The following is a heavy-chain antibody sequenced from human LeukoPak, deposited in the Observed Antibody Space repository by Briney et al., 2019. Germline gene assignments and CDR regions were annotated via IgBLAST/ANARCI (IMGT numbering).Heavy chain of an antibody. V-gene: IGHV4-34*01. CDR2: INHSGST. CDR1: GGPFSGYY. Sequence: KPSETLSLTCAVYGGPFSGYYWSWIRQPPGKGLEWIGEINHSGSTNYNPSLKSRVTISVDTSKNQFSLKLSSVTAADTAVYYCARGLVTMVRTIDYWGQGTLVTVSS. J-gene: IGHJ4*02. CDR3: ARGLVTMVRTIDY. D-gene: IGHD3-10*01.